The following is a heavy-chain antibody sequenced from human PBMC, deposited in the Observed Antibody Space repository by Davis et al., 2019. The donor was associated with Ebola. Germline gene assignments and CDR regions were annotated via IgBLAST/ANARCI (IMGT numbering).Heavy chain of an antibody. Sequence: MPSETLFLTCTVSGGSISSYYWSWIRQPPGKGLEWIGYIYYSGSTNYNPSLKSRVTISVDTSKNQFSLKLSSVTAADTAVYYCARKGYYYGSGSYRYWGQGTLVTVSS. CDR1: GGSISSYY. CDR3: ARKGYYYGSGSYRY. V-gene: IGHV4-59*01. J-gene: IGHJ4*02. CDR2: IYYSGST. D-gene: IGHD3-10*01.